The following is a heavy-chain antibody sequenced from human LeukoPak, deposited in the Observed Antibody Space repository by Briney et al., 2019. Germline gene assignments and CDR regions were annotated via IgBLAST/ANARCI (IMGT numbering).Heavy chain of an antibody. CDR2: IYYSGST. V-gene: IGHV4-59*01. D-gene: IGHD1-14*01. Sequence: SETLSLTCTVSGGSISSYYWSWIRQPPGKGLEWIGCIYYSGSTNYNPSLKSRVTISVDTSKNQFSLKLSSVTAADTAVYYCARVPEIAPLEAENYMDVWGKGTTVTVSS. J-gene: IGHJ6*03. CDR1: GGSISSYY. CDR3: ARVPEIAPLEAENYMDV.